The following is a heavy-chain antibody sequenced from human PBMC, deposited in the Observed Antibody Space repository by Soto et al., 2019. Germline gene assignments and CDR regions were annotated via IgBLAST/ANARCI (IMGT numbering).Heavy chain of an antibody. J-gene: IGHJ4*02. Sequence: GSLRLSCAASGFTFSSYGMHWVRQAPGKGLEWVAVISYDGSNKYSADSVKGRFTISRDNSKNTLYLQMNSLRAEDTAVYYCAKEGYDSSGYIEGYFDYWGQGTLVTVSS. D-gene: IGHD3-22*01. CDR2: ISYDGSNK. CDR1: GFTFSSYG. V-gene: IGHV3-30*18. CDR3: AKEGYDSSGYIEGYFDY.